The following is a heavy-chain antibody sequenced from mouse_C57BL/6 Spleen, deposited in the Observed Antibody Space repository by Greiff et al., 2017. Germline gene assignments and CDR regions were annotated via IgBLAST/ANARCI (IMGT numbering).Heavy chain of an antibody. CDR1: GFSFNTYA. J-gene: IGHJ1*03. CDR3: VRLTMATTDWYFDV. CDR2: IRSKSNNYAT. Sequence: EVKLMESGGGLVQPKGSLKLSCAASGFSFNTYAMNWVRQAPGKGLEWVARIRSKSNNYATYYADSVKDRFTISRDDSESMLYLQMNNLKTEDTAMYYCVRLTMATTDWYFDVWGTGTTVTVSS. V-gene: IGHV10-1*01. D-gene: IGHD2-2*01.